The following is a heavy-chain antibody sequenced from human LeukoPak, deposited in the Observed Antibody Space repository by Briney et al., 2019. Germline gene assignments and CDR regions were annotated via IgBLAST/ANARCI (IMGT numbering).Heavy chain of an antibody. V-gene: IGHV3-23*01. J-gene: IGHJ3*02. CDR1: GYTFSSYD. Sequence: GGSLRLSCAASGYTFSSYDRSWVRQAPGKGLEWVSVISGSGGNTYYADSVKGRFTISRDNSKNTLYLQMNSLRAEDTAVYYLVWGGGGFSSGWYTALFDIWGQGTMVTVSS. CDR2: ISGSGGNT. CDR3: VWGGGGFSSGWYTALFDI. D-gene: IGHD6-19*01.